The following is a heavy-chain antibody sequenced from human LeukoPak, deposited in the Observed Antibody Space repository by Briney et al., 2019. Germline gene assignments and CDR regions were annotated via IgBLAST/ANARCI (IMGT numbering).Heavy chain of an antibody. CDR1: GYIFTSYP. CDR3: ARDRAMADY. D-gene: IGHD5-18*01. V-gene: IGHV1-3*04. CDR2: INTGNGNT. Sequence: ASVKVSCKASGYIFTSYPIHWVRQAPGQRLEWMGWINTGNGNTKYSQRFEGRVTVTTDTSAAAAYMELSSLRSEDTAAYYCARDRAMADYWGQGTLVTVSS. J-gene: IGHJ4*02.